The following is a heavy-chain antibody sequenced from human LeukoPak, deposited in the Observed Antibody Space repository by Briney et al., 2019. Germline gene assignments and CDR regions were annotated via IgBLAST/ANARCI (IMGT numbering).Heavy chain of an antibody. CDR2: IIPIFGTA. CDR3: ASAPRYNDYSNPFDY. D-gene: IGHD4-11*01. CDR1: GGTFSSYA. Sequence: ASVKVSCKASGGTFSSYAISWVRQAPGQGLEWMGGIIPIFGTANYAQKFQGRVTITADESTSTAYMELSSLRSEDTAVYYCASAPRYNDYSNPFDYWGQGTLVTVSS. J-gene: IGHJ4*02. V-gene: IGHV1-69*01.